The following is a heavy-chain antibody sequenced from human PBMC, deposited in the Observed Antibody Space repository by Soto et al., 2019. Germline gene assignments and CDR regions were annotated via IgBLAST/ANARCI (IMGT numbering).Heavy chain of an antibody. J-gene: IGHJ5*02. CDR1: GYTFTGYY. CDR3: ARGAWERFYSSSSVYWFDP. CDR2: INPNSGGT. Sequence: ASVKVSCKASGYTFTGYYMHWVRQAPGQGLEWMGWINPNSGGTNYAQKFQGWVTMTRDTSISTAYMELSRLRSDDTAVYYCARGAWERFYSSSSVYWFDPWGQGTLVTVSS. V-gene: IGHV1-2*04. D-gene: IGHD6-6*01.